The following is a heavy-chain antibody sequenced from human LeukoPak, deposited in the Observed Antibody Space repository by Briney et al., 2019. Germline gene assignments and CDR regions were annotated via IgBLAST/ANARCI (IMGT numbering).Heavy chain of an antibody. J-gene: IGHJ6*03. CDR2: IYTSGST. CDR1: GGSISSGSYY. Sequence: SETLSLTCTVSGGSISSGSYYWSWIRQPAGKGLEWIGRIYTSGSTNYNPSLKSRVTMSVDTSKNQVSLKLSSVTAADTAVYYCAGGVVSGYYPHYYYYYMDVWGKGTTVTVSS. V-gene: IGHV4-61*02. CDR3: AGGVVSGYYPHYYYYYMDV. D-gene: IGHD3-22*01.